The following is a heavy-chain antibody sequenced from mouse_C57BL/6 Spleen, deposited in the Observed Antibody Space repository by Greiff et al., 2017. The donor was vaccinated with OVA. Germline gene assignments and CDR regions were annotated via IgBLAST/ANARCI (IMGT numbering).Heavy chain of an antibody. Sequence: EVQRVESGEGLVKPGGSLKLSCAASGFTFSSYAMSWVRQTPEKRLEWVAYISRGGDYIYYADTVKGRFTISRDKARNTLYLQMGSLKSEDRAMDYCTREWGFAYWGQGTLVTVSA. J-gene: IGHJ3*01. CDR1: GFTFSSYA. V-gene: IGHV5-9-1*02. D-gene: IGHD1-3*01. CDR3: TREWGFAY. CDR2: ISRGGDYI.